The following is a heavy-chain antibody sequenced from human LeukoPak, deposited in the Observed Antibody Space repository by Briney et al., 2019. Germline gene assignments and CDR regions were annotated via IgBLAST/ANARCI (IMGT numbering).Heavy chain of an antibody. CDR1: GGSISSYY. CDR2: IYYSGST. CDR3: ARVTTREWFDP. D-gene: IGHD4-11*01. V-gene: IGHV4-59*01. J-gene: IGHJ5*02. Sequence: SETLSLTCTVSGGSISSYYWSWIRQPPGKGLEWIGYIYYSGSTNYNPSLKSRVTISVDTSKNQFSLKLSSVTAPDTAVYYCARVTTREWFDPWGQGTLVTVSS.